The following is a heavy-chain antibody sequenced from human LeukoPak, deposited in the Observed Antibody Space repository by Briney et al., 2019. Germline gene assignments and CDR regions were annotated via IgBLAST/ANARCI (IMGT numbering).Heavy chain of an antibody. D-gene: IGHD3-10*01. CDR2: IYSGGST. J-gene: IGHJ3*02. V-gene: IGHV3-53*01. CDR1: GFTVSSNY. CDR3: ARDLTRGAFDI. Sequence: GGSLRLSCAASGFTVSSNYMSWVRQAPGKGLEWVSVIYSGGSTYYADSVKGRFTISRDNSKNTLYVQMNSLRAEDTAVYYCARDLTRGAFDIWGQGTMVTVSS.